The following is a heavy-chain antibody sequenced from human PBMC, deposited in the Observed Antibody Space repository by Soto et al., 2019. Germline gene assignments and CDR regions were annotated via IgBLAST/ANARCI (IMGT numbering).Heavy chain of an antibody. V-gene: IGHV4-39*07. Sequence: SETLSLTCTVSGGSVSSGSYYWSWTRQPPGKGLEWIGSIYHSGTTYNNPSLKSRVTMSVDKSKNQFSLKLSSVTAADTAVYYCARWRNDCSTTSCYHFDYWGQGTLVTVSS. CDR3: ARWRNDCSTTSCYHFDY. J-gene: IGHJ4*02. D-gene: IGHD2-2*01. CDR1: GGSVSSGSYY. CDR2: IYHSGTT.